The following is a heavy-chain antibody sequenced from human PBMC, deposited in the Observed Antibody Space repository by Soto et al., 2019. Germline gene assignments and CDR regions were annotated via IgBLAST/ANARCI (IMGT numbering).Heavy chain of an antibody. CDR3: ARGPGYSSGWDFDY. V-gene: IGHV4-38-2*01. D-gene: IGHD6-19*01. Sequence: PSETLSLTCAVSGYSISSGYYWGWIRQPPGKGLEWIGSIYHSGSTYYNPSLKSRVTISVDTSKNQFSLKLSSVTAADTAVYYCARGPGYSSGWDFDYWGQGTLVTVSS. J-gene: IGHJ4*02. CDR1: GYSISSGYY. CDR2: IYHSGST.